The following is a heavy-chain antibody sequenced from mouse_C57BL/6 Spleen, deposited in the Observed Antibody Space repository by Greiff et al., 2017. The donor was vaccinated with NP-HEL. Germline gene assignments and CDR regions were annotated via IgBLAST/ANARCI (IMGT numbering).Heavy chain of an antibody. CDR3: ARGEFYYYGSSPDAMDY. D-gene: IGHD1-1*01. V-gene: IGHV1-64*01. CDR1: GYTFTSYW. CDR2: IHPNSGST. J-gene: IGHJ4*01. Sequence: QVQLKQPGAELVKPGASVKLSCKASGYTFTSYWMHWVKQRPGQGLEWIGMIHPNSGSTNYNEKFKSKATLTVDKSSSTAYMQLSSLTSEDAAVYYCARGEFYYYGSSPDAMDYWGQGTSVTVSS.